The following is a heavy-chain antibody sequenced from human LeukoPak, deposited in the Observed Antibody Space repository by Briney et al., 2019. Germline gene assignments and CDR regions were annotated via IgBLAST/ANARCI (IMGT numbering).Heavy chain of an antibody. J-gene: IGHJ4*02. CDR2: IYNTMST. CDR3: ARAKPNWNPPDY. Sequence: PSETLSLTCTVSGGSITSNFWNWIRQPPGKGLEWIGYIYNTMSTSYNPPLKSRATISGDTSKNQFSLKLNSLTVADTAVYYCARAKPNWNPPDYWGQGILVTVSS. V-gene: IGHV4-59*08. D-gene: IGHD1-1*01. CDR1: GGSITSNF.